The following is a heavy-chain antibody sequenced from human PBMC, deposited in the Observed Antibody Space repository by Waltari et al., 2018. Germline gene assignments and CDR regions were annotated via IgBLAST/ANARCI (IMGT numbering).Heavy chain of an antibody. CDR2: IYYSGTT. V-gene: IGHV4-39*07. CDR1: GGSLSSTSHY. J-gene: IGHJ5*02. CDR3: ARVARGGYYTGWFDT. Sequence: LQLQESGPGLVKPSETLSLTSSVPGGSLSSTSHYWAWIRQPPGKGLEWIGSIYYSGTTYYNLSLKSRVTLSVDTSKNQFSLKLSSVTAADTAMYFCARVARGGYYTGWFDTWGQGALVTVSS. D-gene: IGHD3-3*01.